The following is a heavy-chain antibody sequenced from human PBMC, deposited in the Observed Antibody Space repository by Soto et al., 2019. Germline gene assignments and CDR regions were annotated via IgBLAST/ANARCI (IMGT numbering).Heavy chain of an antibody. CDR2: IIPILGIA. CDR3: ARAPGEQWLEIDY. CDR1: GGTFSSYT. D-gene: IGHD6-19*01. Sequence: SVKVSCKASGGTFSSYTISWVRQAPGQGLEWMGRIIPILGIANYAQKFQGRVTITADKSTSTAYMELSSLRSEDTAVYYCARAPGEQWLEIDYWGQGTLVTSPQ. J-gene: IGHJ4*02. V-gene: IGHV1-69*02.